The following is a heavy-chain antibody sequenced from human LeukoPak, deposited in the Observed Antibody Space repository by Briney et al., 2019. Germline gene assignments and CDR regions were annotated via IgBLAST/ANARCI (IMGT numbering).Heavy chain of an antibody. Sequence: ASVKVSCKASGYTFTSYGFNWVRQAPGQGLEWLGWISGYNGNTEYAQKVQGRVTMTTDTSTNTAYMELRSLGSDDTAVYYCARDLLTGNTGDYWGQGTLITVSS. D-gene: IGHD1-7*01. CDR2: ISGYNGNT. J-gene: IGHJ4*02. V-gene: IGHV1-18*01. CDR1: GYTFTSYG. CDR3: ARDLLTGNTGDY.